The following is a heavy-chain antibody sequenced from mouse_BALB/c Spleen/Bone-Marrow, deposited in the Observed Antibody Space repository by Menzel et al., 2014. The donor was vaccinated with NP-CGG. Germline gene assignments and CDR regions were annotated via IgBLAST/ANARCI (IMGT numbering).Heavy chain of an antibody. V-gene: IGHV1S81*02. Sequence: VQLQQSGAELVKPGASVKLSCKASGYTFTSYWMHWVKQRPGQGLEWIGEINPSNGRTNYNEEFKSKATLTVDKSSSTAYMQLSSLTSEDSAVYYCARGDGFAWFAYWGQGTLVTVSA. J-gene: IGHJ3*01. D-gene: IGHD3-3*01. CDR2: INPSNGRT. CDR1: GYTFTSYW. CDR3: ARGDGFAWFAY.